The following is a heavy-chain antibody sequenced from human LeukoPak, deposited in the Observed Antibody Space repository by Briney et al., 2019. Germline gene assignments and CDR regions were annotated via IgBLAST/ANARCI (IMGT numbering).Heavy chain of an antibody. CDR1: GGSMGSSY. V-gene: IGHV4-4*07. Sequence: SETLSLTCKVSGGSMGSSYWSWHRQTAAKGLEWIGRFFTGGSTYYNPSLESRVTISVDTSMNQFPLKVTSVTAADTAVYYCARGSGVAVGMDVWGQGTTVIVSS. CDR2: FFTGGST. J-gene: IGHJ6*02. D-gene: IGHD6-19*01. CDR3: ARGSGVAVGMDV.